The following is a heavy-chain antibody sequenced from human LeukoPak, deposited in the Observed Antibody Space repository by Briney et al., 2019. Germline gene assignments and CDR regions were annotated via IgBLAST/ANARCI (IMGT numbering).Heavy chain of an antibody. Sequence: SETLSLTCTVSGGSISSGDYYWSWIRQPPGKGLEWIGYIYYSGSTYYNPSLKSRVTISVDTSKNQFSLKLSSVTAADTAVYYCARPAVAAAANLYYYYYYMDVWGKGTSVTVSS. J-gene: IGHJ6*03. CDR1: GGSISSGDYY. D-gene: IGHD6-13*01. CDR2: IYYSGST. CDR3: ARPAVAAAANLYYYYYYMDV. V-gene: IGHV4-30-4*08.